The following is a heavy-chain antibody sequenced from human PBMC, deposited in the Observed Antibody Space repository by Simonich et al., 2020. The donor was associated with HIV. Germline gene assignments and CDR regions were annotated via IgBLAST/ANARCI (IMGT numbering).Heavy chain of an antibody. D-gene: IGHD3-22*01. CDR3: ARHYYDSSGYYSGIDP. CDR1: GASISIYY. CDR2: IYYSGST. J-gene: IGHJ5*02. Sequence: LLQESGPGLVKPSEPLSLPCPVSGASISIYYWSWVRQPPGKGLEWIGYIYYSGSTNDNPALKRGVTTAVDTSKNQFSLKLSYVTAADKAVYYCARHYYDSSGYYSGIDPWGQGTLVTVSS. V-gene: IGHV4-59*01.